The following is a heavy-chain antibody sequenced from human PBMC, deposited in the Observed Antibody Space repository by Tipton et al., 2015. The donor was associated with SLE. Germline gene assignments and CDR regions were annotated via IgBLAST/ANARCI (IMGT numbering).Heavy chain of an antibody. Sequence: LSLTCAASGFTFSSYAMSWVRQAPGKGLEWVSVIYGGGYYTFYADSVKGRFTISRDNSKNTLYLQMNSLRAEDTAVYYCAREGLSGYEQGLDYWGQGTLVTVSS. V-gene: IGHV3-23*03. D-gene: IGHD5-12*01. J-gene: IGHJ4*02. CDR3: AREGLSGYEQGLDY. CDR2: IYGGGYYT. CDR1: GFTFSSYA.